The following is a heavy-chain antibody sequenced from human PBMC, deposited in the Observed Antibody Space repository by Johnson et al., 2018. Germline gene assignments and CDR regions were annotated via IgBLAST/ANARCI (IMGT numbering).Heavy chain of an antibody. J-gene: IGHJ3*02. CDR2: IKTDESMT. CDR3: VRDRGSPYAFDI. Sequence: EVQLVETGGGLVQPGGSLRLSCVASGFSISNYWMYWVRQAPGKGLVWVSRVSHIKTDESMTIYSGSVKGRFTISRDNAKNTLYLQMNSLRAEDTGLYYCVRDRGSPYAFDIWGQGTMVTVSS. CDR1: GFSISNYW. D-gene: IGHD6-6*01. V-gene: IGHV3-74*01.